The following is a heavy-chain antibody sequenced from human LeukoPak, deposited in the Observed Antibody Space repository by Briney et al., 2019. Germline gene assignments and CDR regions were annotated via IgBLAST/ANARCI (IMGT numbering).Heavy chain of an antibody. V-gene: IGHV1-69*05. CDR2: IIPIFGTA. Sequence: SVKVSCKTSEYTFTGHYVHWVRQAPGQGLEWMGGIIPIFGTANYAQKFQGRVTITTDESTSTAYMELSSLRSEDTAVYYCARRTGTNPRREWFDPWGQGTLVTVSS. J-gene: IGHJ5*02. D-gene: IGHD1/OR15-1a*01. CDR3: ARRTGTNPRREWFDP. CDR1: EYTFTGHY.